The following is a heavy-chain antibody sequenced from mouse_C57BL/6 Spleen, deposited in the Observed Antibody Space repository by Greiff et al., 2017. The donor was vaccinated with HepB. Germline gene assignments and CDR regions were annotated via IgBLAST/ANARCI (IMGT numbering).Heavy chain of an antibody. Sequence: EVQLQESGPGLVKPSQSLSLTCSVTGYSITSGYYWNWIRQFPGNKLEWMGYISYDGSNNYNPSLKNRISITRDTSKNQFFLKLNSVTTEDTATYYCARRAVTHFDYWGQGTTLTVSS. CDR2: ISYDGSN. J-gene: IGHJ2*01. D-gene: IGHD2-2*01. V-gene: IGHV3-6*01. CDR1: GYSITSGYY. CDR3: ARRAVTHFDY.